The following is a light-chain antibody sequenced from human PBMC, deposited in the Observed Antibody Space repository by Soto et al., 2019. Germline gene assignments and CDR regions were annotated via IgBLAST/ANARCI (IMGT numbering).Light chain of an antibody. CDR1: SGSIASNY. J-gene: IGLJ2*01. V-gene: IGLV6-57*02. Sequence: NFMLTQPHSVSESPGKTVTISCTGSSGSIASNYVQWYQQRPGSAPTPVIYEDNQRPSGVPDRFSGSIDSSSNSASLTISGLKTEDEADYYCQSYDSSTVVFGGGTKLTVL. CDR3: QSYDSSTVV. CDR2: EDN.